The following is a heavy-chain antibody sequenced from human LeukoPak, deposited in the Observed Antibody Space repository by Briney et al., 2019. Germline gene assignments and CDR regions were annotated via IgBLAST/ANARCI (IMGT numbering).Heavy chain of an antibody. J-gene: IGHJ6*03. V-gene: IGHV4-59*01. CDR2: IYYRGST. Sequence: SETLSLTCTVSGGSINSYHWSWIRQPPGKGLEWIGYIYYRGSTNYNPSLKSRVTISVDMSKNQFSLKLSSVTAADTAVYYCARTTEGGYTYDYFYYYYMDVWGKGTTVTISS. CDR3: ARTTEGGYTYDYFYYYYMDV. D-gene: IGHD5-18*01. CDR1: GGSINSYH.